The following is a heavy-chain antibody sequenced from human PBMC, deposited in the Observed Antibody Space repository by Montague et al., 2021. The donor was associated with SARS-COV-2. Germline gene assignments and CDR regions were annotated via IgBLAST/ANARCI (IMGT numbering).Heavy chain of an antibody. CDR3: ARLHDGKHTHYGLGWFDP. CDR1: NVAFNTYY. Sequence: SLRLSCAASNVAFNTYYMSWVRQAPGRGLEWVANIQQDGGETSYVDSVKGRFTISRDNAKNSVFLQMDSLRAEDTAVYYCARLHDGKHTHYGLGWFDPWGQGTLVTVSS. V-gene: IGHV3-7*01. CDR2: IQQDGGET. D-gene: IGHD3/OR15-3a*01. J-gene: IGHJ5*02.